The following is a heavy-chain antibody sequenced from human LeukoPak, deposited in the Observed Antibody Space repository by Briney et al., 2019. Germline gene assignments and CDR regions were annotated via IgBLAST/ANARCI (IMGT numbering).Heavy chain of an antibody. D-gene: IGHD6-13*01. Sequence: PGGSLRLSCAASGFTFTNYWMSWVRQAPGNGLEWVANIKQDGSEKYYVDSVKGRFTISRDNAKNSLYLQMNSLRAEDTAVYYCARGEQQLVDYYYGMDVWGQGTTVTVSS. J-gene: IGHJ6*02. CDR3: ARGEQQLVDYYYGMDV. V-gene: IGHV3-7*01. CDR1: GFTFTNYW. CDR2: IKQDGSEK.